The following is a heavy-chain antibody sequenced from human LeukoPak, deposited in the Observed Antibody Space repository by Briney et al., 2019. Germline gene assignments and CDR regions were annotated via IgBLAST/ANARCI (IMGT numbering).Heavy chain of an antibody. J-gene: IGHJ5*01. V-gene: IGHV4-61*08. CDR3: AREGACSGGSCYSYGWFDS. CDR2: VHNSDT. D-gene: IGHD2-15*01. CDR1: GAXVNNGAYY. Sequence: SDTLSLTCSDSGAXVNNGAYYWTWIRQPPGKGLEWIAYVHNSDTNYNPSLKSRVTISLDTSKNEFSLRLRSVTTADTAVYYCAREGACSGGSCYSYGWFDSWGQGTQVTVSS.